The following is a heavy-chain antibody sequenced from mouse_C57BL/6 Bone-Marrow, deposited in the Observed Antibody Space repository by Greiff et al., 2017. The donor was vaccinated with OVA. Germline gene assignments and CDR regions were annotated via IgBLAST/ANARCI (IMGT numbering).Heavy chain of an antibody. J-gene: IGHJ1*03. V-gene: IGHV1-81*01. Sequence: VQLQQSGAELARPGASVTLSCKASGYTFTSYGISWVKQRTGQGLEWIGEIYPRSGNTYYNEKFKGKATLTAAKSSSTAYMELRSLTSEDSAVYFCARGAYYYGSRDWYFDVWGTGTTVTVSS. CDR2: IYPRSGNT. D-gene: IGHD1-1*01. CDR1: GYTFTSYG. CDR3: ARGAYYYGSRDWYFDV.